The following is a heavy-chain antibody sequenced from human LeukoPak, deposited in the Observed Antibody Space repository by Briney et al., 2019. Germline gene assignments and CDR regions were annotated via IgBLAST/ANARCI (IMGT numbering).Heavy chain of an antibody. J-gene: IGHJ4*02. CDR3: ARDSGSYSGLETELEY. CDR1: GFTFSSYS. V-gene: IGHV3-21*01. Sequence: GGSLRLSCAASGFTFSSYSMNWVRQAPGKGLEWVSSVSSSSDFIYYADSVKGRFTISRDNAKNSLYLQMNSLRAEDTAVYYCARDSGSYSGLETELEYWGQGTLVTVSS. CDR2: VSSSSDFI. D-gene: IGHD1-26*01.